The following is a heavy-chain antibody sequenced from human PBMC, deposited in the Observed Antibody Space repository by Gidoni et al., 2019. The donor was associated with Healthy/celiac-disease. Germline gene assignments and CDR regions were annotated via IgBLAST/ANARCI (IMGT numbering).Heavy chain of an antibody. CDR1: GFTFSSYW. J-gene: IGHJ6*02. D-gene: IGHD3-22*01. V-gene: IGHV3-74*01. CDR2: INSDGSST. CDR3: ARDHYDSSGYGYFDYYYYGMDV. Sequence: EVQLVESGGGLVQPGGSLRLSCAASGFTFSSYWMHWVRQAPGKGLVWVSRINSDGSSTSYADSVKGRFTISRDNAKNTLYLQMNSLRAEDTAVYYCARDHYDSSGYGYFDYYYYGMDVWGQGTTVTVSS.